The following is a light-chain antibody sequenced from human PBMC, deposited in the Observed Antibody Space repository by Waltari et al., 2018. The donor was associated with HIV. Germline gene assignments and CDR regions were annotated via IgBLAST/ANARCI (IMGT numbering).Light chain of an antibody. Sequence: QSVLTQPPSVSGAPGQRVTIACTGTRSNIGAGFDVHWYQQIPGNAPNLLIYDNNIRPSVVPDRFSGSKSGTSASLAITGLQSEDEADYDCQSYDMSQSGSLVFGGGTKLTVL. V-gene: IGLV1-40*01. J-gene: IGLJ2*01. CDR1: RSNIGAGFD. CDR3: QSYDMSQSGSLV. CDR2: DNN.